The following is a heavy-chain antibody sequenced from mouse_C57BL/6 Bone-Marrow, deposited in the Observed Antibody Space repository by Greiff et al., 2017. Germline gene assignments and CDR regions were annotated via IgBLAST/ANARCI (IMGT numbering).Heavy chain of an antibody. CDR2: INSDGGST. V-gene: IGHV5-2*01. Sequence: EVKLMESGGGLVQPGESLKLSCESNEYEFPSHDMSWVRKTPEKRLELVAAINSDGGSTYYPDTMERRFIISRDNTKKTLYLQMSRLRSEDTALYYCARHGYYCSSFWYFDVWGTGTTVTVSS. CDR3: ARHGYYCSSFWYFDV. J-gene: IGHJ1*03. D-gene: IGHD1-1*01. CDR1: EYEFPSHD.